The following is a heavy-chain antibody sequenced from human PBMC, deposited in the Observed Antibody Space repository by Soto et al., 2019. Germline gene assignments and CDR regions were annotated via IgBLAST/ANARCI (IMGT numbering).Heavy chain of an antibody. V-gene: IGHV3-64D*06. Sequence: GGFLRLSCSASGFTFSSYAMDWVGEAPGKGVEYVSAISSNGGSAYYADSVKGRFTISRDNSKNTLYLQMSSLRAEDTAVYYCVQANKYDFDYWGQGT. J-gene: IGHJ4*02. CDR3: VQANKYDFDY. CDR1: GFTFSSYA. CDR2: ISSNGGSA. D-gene: IGHD2-8*01.